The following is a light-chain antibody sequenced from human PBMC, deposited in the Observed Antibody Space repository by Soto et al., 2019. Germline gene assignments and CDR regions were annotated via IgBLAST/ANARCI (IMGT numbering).Light chain of an antibody. CDR1: EGISPY. V-gene: IGKV1-9*01. CDR2: TAS. Sequence: IQLTQSPSSLSASVGDRVAITCRASEGISPYLAWYQEKPGTVPKILIDTASTLQNEVPPRFSGSGSGTDFTLTISSLQPEDFATYYCLQLKRYPLTFGGGTRVEIK. J-gene: IGKJ4*01. CDR3: LQLKRYPLT.